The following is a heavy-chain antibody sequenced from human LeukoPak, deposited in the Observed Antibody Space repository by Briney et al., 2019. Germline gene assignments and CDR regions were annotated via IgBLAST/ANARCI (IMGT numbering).Heavy chain of an antibody. D-gene: IGHD6-19*01. CDR3: ARVIAYSSGWAAGYYFDY. J-gene: IGHJ4*02. CDR1: GVSFSGYY. V-gene: IGHV4-34*01. CDR2: INHSGST. Sequence: SETLSLTCAVYGVSFSGYYWSWIRQPPGKGLEWIGKINHSGSTNYNPSLKSRVTISVDTSKNQFSLKLSSVTAADTAVYYCARVIAYSSGWAAGYYFDYWGQGTLVTVSS.